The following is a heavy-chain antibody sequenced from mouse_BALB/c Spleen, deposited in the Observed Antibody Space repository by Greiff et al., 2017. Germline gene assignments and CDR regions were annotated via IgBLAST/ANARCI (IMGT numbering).Heavy chain of an antibody. Sequence: VMLVESGPGLVQPSQSLSITCTVSGFSLTSYGVHWVRQSPGKGLEWLGVIWSGGSTDYNAAFISRLSISKDNSKSQVFFKMNSLQANDTAIYYCALSYYYAMDYWGQGTSVTVSS. J-gene: IGHJ4*01. CDR2: IWSGGST. V-gene: IGHV2-2*02. D-gene: IGHD1-1*01. CDR3: ALSYYYAMDY. CDR1: GFSLTSYG.